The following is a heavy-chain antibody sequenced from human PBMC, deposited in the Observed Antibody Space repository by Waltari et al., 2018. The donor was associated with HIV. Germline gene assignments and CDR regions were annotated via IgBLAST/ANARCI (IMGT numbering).Heavy chain of an antibody. CDR1: GFCLSHSY. Sequence: QVQLVESGGGLVTPGGSLRPSGAASGFCLSHSYISCIRQAQGKGLEGVSSISPRGGSIDHAESVRGRFTISRDNAEDSLHLQMHSLRAEDTAVYYCTRHRGAILLSSGRDGLDVWGQGTTVTVSS. V-gene: IGHV3-11*01. J-gene: IGHJ6*02. CDR2: ISPRGGSI. CDR3: TRHRGAILLSSGRDGLDV. D-gene: IGHD3-10*01.